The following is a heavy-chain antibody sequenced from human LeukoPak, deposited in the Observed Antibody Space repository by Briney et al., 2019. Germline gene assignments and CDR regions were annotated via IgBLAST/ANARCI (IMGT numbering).Heavy chain of an antibody. CDR1: DDSISSGFY. J-gene: IGHJ4*02. V-gene: IGHV4-38-2*02. CDR2: IYHSGST. CDR3: ASRITVAGNYFDY. Sequence: SETLSLTCTVSDDSISSGFYWGWIRPPPGKGLEWIGSIYHSGSTYYNPSLKSRVTISVDTSKTQFSLRLSSVTAADTAVYYCASRITVAGNYFDYWGQGTLVTVSS. D-gene: IGHD6-19*01.